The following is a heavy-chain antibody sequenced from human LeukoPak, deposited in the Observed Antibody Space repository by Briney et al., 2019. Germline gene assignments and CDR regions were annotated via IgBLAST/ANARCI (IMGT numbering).Heavy chain of an antibody. V-gene: IGHV3-73*01. D-gene: IGHD3-22*01. CDR3: AKGTRWLLLYYFDY. Sequence: GGSLRLSCAASGFTFSGSSMHWVRQASGKGLEWLGRIRSKTSSYATAYTASVKGRFTISRDDSKNTLYLQMNSLRAEDTAVYYCAKGTRWLLLYYFDYWGQGTLVTVSS. CDR1: GFTFSGSS. J-gene: IGHJ4*02. CDR2: IRSKTSSYAT.